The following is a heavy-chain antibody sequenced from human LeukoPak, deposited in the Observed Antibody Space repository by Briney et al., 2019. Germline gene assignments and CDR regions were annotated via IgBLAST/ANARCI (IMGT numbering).Heavy chain of an antibody. CDR1: GGSISSYY. D-gene: IGHD5-18*01. CDR3: ARVDTAMARLIDN. J-gene: IGHJ4*02. Sequence: PSETLSLTCTVSGGSISSYYWSWIRQPPGKGLEWIGYIYYSGSTNYNPSLKSRVTISVDTSKNQFSLKLSSVTAADTAVYYCARVDTAMARLIDNWGPGTLVIVSS. V-gene: IGHV4-59*08. CDR2: IYYSGST.